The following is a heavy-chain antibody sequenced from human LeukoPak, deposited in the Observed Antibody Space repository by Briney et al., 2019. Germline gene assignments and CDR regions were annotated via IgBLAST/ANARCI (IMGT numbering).Heavy chain of an antibody. V-gene: IGHV1-2*02. CDR1: GYTFTGYY. CDR3: ARSGIAVAGTVILFDY. D-gene: IGHD6-19*01. J-gene: IGHJ4*02. Sequence: GASVKVSCKASGYTFTGYYMHWVRQAPGQGLEWMGWINPNSGGTNYAQKFQGRVTMTRDTSISTAYMELSRPRSDDAAVYYCARSGIAVAGTVILFDYWGQGTLVTVSS. CDR2: INPNSGGT.